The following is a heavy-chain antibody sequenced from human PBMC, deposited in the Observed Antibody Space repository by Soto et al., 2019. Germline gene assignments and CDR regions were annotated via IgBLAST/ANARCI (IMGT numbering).Heavy chain of an antibody. D-gene: IGHD3-10*01. CDR1: GDTFKHSV. J-gene: IGHJ3*01. CDR3: VAELDFGKLSVV. Sequence: QVQLLQSGVEVKQPGSSVRVSCKVSGDTFKHSVIRWVRQAPVQWLEWMGGTIPLFGTTDYAQKFQGRLTITTDKSTTTAYMEVSRLTSEDTAVYYCVAELDFGKLSVVWGQGTRVIVSS. CDR2: TIPLFGTT. V-gene: IGHV1-69*06.